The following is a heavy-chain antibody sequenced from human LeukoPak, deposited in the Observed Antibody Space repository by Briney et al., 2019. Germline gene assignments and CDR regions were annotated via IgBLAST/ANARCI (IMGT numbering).Heavy chain of an antibody. CDR3: AKDAQRGFDYSNSLEY. CDR2: IWSDGTNR. D-gene: IGHD4-11*01. Sequence: QAGGSLRLSCAAPGFTFNHYGMHWVRQAPGKGLEWVAAIWSDGTNRFYADSVKGRFTISRDDSRDTVYLQMDNLTAEDTAVYYCAKDAQRGFDYSNSLEYWGQGTLVTVSS. CDR1: GFTFNHYG. V-gene: IGHV3-33*06. J-gene: IGHJ4*02.